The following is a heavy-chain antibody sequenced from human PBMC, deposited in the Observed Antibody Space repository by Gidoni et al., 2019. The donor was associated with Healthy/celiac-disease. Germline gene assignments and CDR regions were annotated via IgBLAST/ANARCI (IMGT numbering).Heavy chain of an antibody. CDR3: ARDWSSNSDSSGWGKGGMDV. J-gene: IGHJ6*02. CDR2: IYSGGST. V-gene: IGHV3-66*01. D-gene: IGHD6-19*01. CDR1: GFTVSSNY. Sequence: EVQLVESGGGLVQPGGSLRLSCAASGFTVSSNYMSWVRQAPGKGLEWVSVIYSGGSTYYADSVKGRFTISRDNSKNTLYLQRNSLRAEDTAVYYCARDWSSNSDSSGWGKGGMDVWGQGTTVTVSS.